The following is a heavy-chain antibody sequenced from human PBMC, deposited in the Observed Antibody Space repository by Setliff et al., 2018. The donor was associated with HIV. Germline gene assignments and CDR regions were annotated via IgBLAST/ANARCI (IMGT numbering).Heavy chain of an antibody. CDR2: ISGSGGDT. J-gene: IGHJ3*02. D-gene: IGHD1-26*01. Sequence: SLRLSCASSGFTFSSYAMTWVRQAPGKGLECVAVISGSGGDTYYADSVKGRFTVSRDNSKNTLYLQMNSLRAEDTAVYYCAKDLRRELRDWGVFDIWGQGTMVTVSS. V-gene: IGHV3-23*01. CDR1: GFTFSSYA. CDR3: AKDLRRELRDWGVFDI.